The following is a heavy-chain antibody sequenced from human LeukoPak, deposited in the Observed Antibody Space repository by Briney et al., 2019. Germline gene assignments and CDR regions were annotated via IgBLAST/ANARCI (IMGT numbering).Heavy chain of an antibody. V-gene: IGHV3-23*01. CDR1: GFTFSSYA. J-gene: IGHJ4*02. CDR2: NSGSGGST. D-gene: IGHD2-21*02. Sequence: GGSLRLSCAASGFTFSSYAMSWVRQAPGKGLEWVSANSGSGGSTYYADSVKGRFTISRDNSKNTLYLQMNSLRAEDTAVYYCAKAPHCGGDCYSWPYYFDYWGQGTLVTVSS. CDR3: AKAPHCGGDCYSWPYYFDY.